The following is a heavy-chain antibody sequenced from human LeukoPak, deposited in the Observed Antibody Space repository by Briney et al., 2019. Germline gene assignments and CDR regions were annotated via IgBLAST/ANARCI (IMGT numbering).Heavy chain of an antibody. CDR3: ARALPPDGKDV. V-gene: IGHV3-13*01. CDR1: GFTFSSYD. Sequence: GRSLRLSCAASGFTFSSYDMHWVRQATGKGLEWVSAIGTAGDTYYPGSVKGRFTISRENAKNSLYLQMNSLRAGDTAVYYCARALPPDGKDVWGQGTTVTVSS. J-gene: IGHJ6*02. CDR2: IGTAGDT.